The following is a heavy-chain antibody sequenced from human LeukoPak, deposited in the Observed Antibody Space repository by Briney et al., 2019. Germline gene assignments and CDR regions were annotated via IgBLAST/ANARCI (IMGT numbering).Heavy chain of an antibody. J-gene: IGHJ4*02. CDR2: INPNNGGT. CDR1: RYAFTGYY. D-gene: IGHD4-23*01. CDR3: AVVSGNGAYDY. Sequence: ASVKVSCKASRYAFTGYYMHWVRQAPGQGLEWMGRINPNNGGTNYAQKFQGRVTMTRDTSISTAYMELSRLRFDDTAVYYCAVVSGNGAYDYWGQGTLVTVSS. V-gene: IGHV1-2*06.